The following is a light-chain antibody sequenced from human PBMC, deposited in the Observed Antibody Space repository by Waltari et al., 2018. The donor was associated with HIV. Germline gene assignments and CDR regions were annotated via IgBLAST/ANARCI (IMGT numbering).Light chain of an antibody. CDR3: STYAGSNNYVV. CDR2: EVT. J-gene: IGLJ2*01. V-gene: IGLV2-8*01. CDR1: SSDVGGYNY. Sequence: QSALTQPPSASGSPGQPVTIACTGTSSDVGGYNYVSWYQQYPGKAPKLMLYEVTRPPSGVPDRFSVSKSGNTASLTSSGLQAEDEADYYCSTYAGSNNYVVFGGGTRLTVL.